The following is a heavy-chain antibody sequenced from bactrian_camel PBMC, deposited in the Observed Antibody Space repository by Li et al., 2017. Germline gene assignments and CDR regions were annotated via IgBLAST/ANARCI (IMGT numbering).Heavy chain of an antibody. CDR2: IDRNGRT. V-gene: IGHV3S53*01. CDR3: AANGRSACLVCQLESGAFNL. Sequence: QVQLVESGGGSVQAGGSLRLSCVASGYSDFCMGWFRQAPGREREGVASIDRNGRTNYAESVKGRFTISKDIADNTLYLQMNGLKPEDTDRYYCAANGRSACLVCQLESGAFNLWGQGTQVTVS. J-gene: IGHJ4*01. CDR1: GYSDFC. D-gene: IGHD8*01.